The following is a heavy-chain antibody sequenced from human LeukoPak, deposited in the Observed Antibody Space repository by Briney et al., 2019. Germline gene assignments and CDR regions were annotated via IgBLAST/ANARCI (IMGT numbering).Heavy chain of an antibody. Sequence: GGSLRLSCAASGFTFSSYGMSWVRQAPGKGLEWVSAISGSGGSTYYADSVKGRFTISRDNSKNTLYLQMNSLRAEDTAVYYCAKDLSYSTDWPYFDYWGQGTLVTASS. D-gene: IGHD6-19*01. J-gene: IGHJ4*02. CDR1: GFTFSSYG. CDR2: ISGSGGST. CDR3: AKDLSYSTDWPYFDY. V-gene: IGHV3-23*01.